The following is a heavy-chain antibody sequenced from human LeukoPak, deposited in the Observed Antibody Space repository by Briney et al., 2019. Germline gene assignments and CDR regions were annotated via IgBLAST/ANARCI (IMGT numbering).Heavy chain of an antibody. J-gene: IGHJ4*02. CDR1: GFTFGPYS. D-gene: IGHD6-13*01. CDR3: ARGGGSSWSPLDY. Sequence: GGSLRLSCAASGFTFGPYSMHWVRQAPGKGLDWVAFMSYDGTSKYYADSVKGRFTISRDNSKNTLYLQMNSLRAEDTAVYYCARGGGSSWSPLDYWGQGTLVTVSP. CDR2: MSYDGTSK. V-gene: IGHV3-30-3*01.